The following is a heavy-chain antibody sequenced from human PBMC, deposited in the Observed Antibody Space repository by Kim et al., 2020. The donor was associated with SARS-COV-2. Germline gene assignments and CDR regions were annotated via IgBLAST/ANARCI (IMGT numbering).Heavy chain of an antibody. J-gene: IGHJ6*02. V-gene: IGHV1-18*04. CDR1: GYTFTSYG. Sequence: ASVKVSCKASGYTFTSYGISWVRQAPGQGLEWMGWISAYNGNTNYAQKLQGRVTMTTDTSTSTAYMELRSLRSDDTAVYYCARAPRRGRSWLSTYYYYGMDVWGQGTTVTVSS. CDR2: ISAYNGNT. D-gene: IGHD6-13*01. CDR3: ARAPRRGRSWLSTYYYYGMDV.